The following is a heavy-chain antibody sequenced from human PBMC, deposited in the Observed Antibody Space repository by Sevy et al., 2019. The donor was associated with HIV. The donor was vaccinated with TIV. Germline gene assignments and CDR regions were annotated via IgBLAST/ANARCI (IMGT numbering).Heavy chain of an antibody. J-gene: IGHJ4*02. D-gene: IGHD3-22*01. CDR2: IKQGGSEK. V-gene: IGHV3-7*01. Sequence: GGSLRLSCAASGFIFSNYWMSWVRQAPGKGLEWVANIKQGGSEKYYVDSLKGRFTISRDNAKNSLFLQMDSLRAEDTAVYYCARGRNYYDNSGYPYYFDYWGQGTLVTVSS. CDR1: GFIFSNYW. CDR3: ARGRNYYDNSGYPYYFDY.